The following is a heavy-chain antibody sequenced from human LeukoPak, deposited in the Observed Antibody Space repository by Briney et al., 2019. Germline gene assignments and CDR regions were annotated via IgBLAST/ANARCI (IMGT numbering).Heavy chain of an antibody. V-gene: IGHV4-39*07. CDR2: IYYSGST. D-gene: IGHD3-22*01. J-gene: IGHJ4*02. CDR1: GGSISSSSYY. Sequence: SETLSLTCTVSGGSISSSSYYWGWIRQPPGKGLEWIGSIYYSGSTYYNPSLKSRVTISVDTSKNQFSLKLSSVTAADTAVYYCARAPNPNYYDSSGYYYSSFDYWGQGTLVTVSS. CDR3: ARAPNPNYYDSSGYYYSSFDY.